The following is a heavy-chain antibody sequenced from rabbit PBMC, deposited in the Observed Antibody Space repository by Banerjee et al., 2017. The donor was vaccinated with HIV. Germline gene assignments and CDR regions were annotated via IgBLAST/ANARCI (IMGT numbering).Heavy chain of an antibody. CDR3: ARNLRYVGSVGYSGGTRLDL. V-gene: IGHV1S45*01. CDR1: GFSFHNNYV. CDR2: ISTNSGNT. D-gene: IGHD4-2*01. Sequence: QEQLVESGGGLVQPEGSLTLTCPASGFSFHNNYVMCWVRQAPGTGLEWIACISTNSGNTYYASWAKGRFTISKTSSTAVTLQVTSLTAADTATYFCARNLRYVGSVGYSGGTRLDLRGQGTLVTVS. J-gene: IGHJ3*01.